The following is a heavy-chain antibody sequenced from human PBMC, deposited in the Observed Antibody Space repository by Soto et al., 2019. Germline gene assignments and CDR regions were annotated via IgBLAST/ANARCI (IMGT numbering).Heavy chain of an antibody. CDR2: IYPGDSDT. Sequence: GESLKISCKGSGYSFTSYWIGWVRQMPGKGLEWMGIIYPGDSDTRYSPSFQDQVTISADKSISTAYLQWSSLKASDTAMYYCARSRYSSSWPTDYYYGMDVWGQGTTVTVSS. V-gene: IGHV5-51*01. D-gene: IGHD6-13*01. J-gene: IGHJ6*02. CDR1: GYSFTSYW. CDR3: ARSRYSSSWPTDYYYGMDV.